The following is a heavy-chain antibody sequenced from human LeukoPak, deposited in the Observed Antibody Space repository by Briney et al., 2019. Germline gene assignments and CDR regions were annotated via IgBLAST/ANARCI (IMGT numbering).Heavy chain of an antibody. D-gene: IGHD3-10*01. CDR2: ISGSGSST. CDR1: GFTFSNYG. Sequence: LTGGSLRLSCAASGFTFSNYGISWVRQSPGKGLEWVSVISGSGSSTYYADSVKGLFTISRDNSKNTLYLQMNSLRAEDTAVYYCATHELKDAFDFWGQGTMVTVSS. J-gene: IGHJ3*01. V-gene: IGHV3-23*01. CDR3: ATHELKDAFDF.